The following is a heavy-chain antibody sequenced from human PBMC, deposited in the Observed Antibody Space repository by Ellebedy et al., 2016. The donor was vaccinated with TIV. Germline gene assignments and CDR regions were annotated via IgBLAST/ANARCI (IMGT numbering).Heavy chain of an antibody. J-gene: IGHJ6*02. D-gene: IGHD2-8*01. CDR2: IYPYNGDT. CDR3: ARNGGGLDV. V-gene: IGHV1-2*02. CDR1: GYTFTAYH. Sequence: ASVKVSCKASGYTFTAYHIHWVRQAPGQGLEWMGWIYPYNGDTNYAQKFQGRVTMTRDTSINTVFMEVTRLRSDDTAIYYGARNGGGLDVWGQGTTVTVSS.